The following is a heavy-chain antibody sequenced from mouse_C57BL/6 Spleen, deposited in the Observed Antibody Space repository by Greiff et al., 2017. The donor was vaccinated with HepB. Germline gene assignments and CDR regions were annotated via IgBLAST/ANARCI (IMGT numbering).Heavy chain of an antibody. Sequence: EVHLVESGGGLVKPGGSLKLSCAASGFTFSSYAMSWVRQTPEKRLEWVATISDGGSYTYYPDNVKGRFTISRDNAKTNLYLQMSHLKSEDTAMYDCAREGIYVYDSSYGWDAMDYWGQGTSVTVSS. D-gene: IGHD1-1*01. V-gene: IGHV5-4*01. CDR2: ISDGGSYT. J-gene: IGHJ4*01. CDR1: GFTFSSYA. CDR3: AREGIYVYDSSYGWDAMDY.